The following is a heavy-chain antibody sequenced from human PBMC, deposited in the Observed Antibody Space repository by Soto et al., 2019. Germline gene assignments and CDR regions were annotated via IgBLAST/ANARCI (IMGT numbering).Heavy chain of an antibody. Sequence: QVQLVQSGAEVKKPGSSVKVSCKASGAIFSSHTLSWVRQAPGQGLEWMGRIIPGIAIINYAQKFQDRATITADKSTNTAYMELRNLRREDTAVYFWARLMGNSTGGVDYWGQGTLVTVSS. CDR2: IIPGIAII. V-gene: IGHV1-69*02. CDR3: ARLMGNSTGGVDY. J-gene: IGHJ4*02. D-gene: IGHD6-19*01. CDR1: GAIFSSHT.